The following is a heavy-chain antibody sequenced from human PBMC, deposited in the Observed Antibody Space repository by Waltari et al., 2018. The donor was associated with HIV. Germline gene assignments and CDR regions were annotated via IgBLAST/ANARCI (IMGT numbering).Heavy chain of an antibody. CDR3: ARESGYQLVRWLDP. CDR1: GYLFTGKY. V-gene: IGHV1-2*02. D-gene: IGHD2-2*01. Sequence: QVHLVQSGPEVKKPGASMKDPCKASGYLFTGKYLHLLRQAPGQVLEWMGWINPISGGTNYAQTLQGRVTMTRDASINTVYMEFKSLRYDDTAMYYCARESGYQLVRWLDPWGQGTRVTVSS. CDR2: INPISGGT. J-gene: IGHJ5*02.